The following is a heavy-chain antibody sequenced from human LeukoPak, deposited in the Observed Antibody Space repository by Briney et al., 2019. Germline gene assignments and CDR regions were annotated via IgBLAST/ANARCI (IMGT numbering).Heavy chain of an antibody. V-gene: IGHV1-2*02. Sequence: ASVKVSCKASGFTFTGHYMHWVRQAPGPGHEWMGWINGNSGATNYARNFQDRVTLTRDTSISTVYMELSRLRIDDTAVYYCARDFSWGVDYWGQGTLVTVSS. CDR2: INGNSGAT. CDR1: GFTFTGHY. D-gene: IGHD3-10*01. CDR3: ARDFSWGVDY. J-gene: IGHJ4*02.